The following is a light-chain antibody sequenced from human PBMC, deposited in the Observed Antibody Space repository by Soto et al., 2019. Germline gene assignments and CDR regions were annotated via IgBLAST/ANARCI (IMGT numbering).Light chain of an antibody. Sequence: DIVMTQSPDSLAVSLGERATINCKSSQSVLYSSNNKNYLAWYQQKPGQPPKLLIYWASTRESGVPDRFSGSGSGTDFTLTSSSLQAEDVAVYYGQQYYSTPWTFGQGTKVEIK. J-gene: IGKJ1*01. V-gene: IGKV4-1*01. CDR1: QSVLYSSNNKNY. CDR2: WAS. CDR3: QQYYSTPWT.